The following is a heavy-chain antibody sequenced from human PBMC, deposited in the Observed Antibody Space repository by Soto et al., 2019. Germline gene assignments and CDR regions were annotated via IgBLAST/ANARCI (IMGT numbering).Heavy chain of an antibody. CDR1: GYPLTDFY. V-gene: IGHV1-2*02. CDR3: AREGGAAPGARREWYLDL. D-gene: IGHD6-25*01. Sequence: QVQLVQSGAEVKKPGASVTVSCKTSGYPLTDFYIHWVRQAPGQGLEWMAWINPHTGDTNTALKFQGRVTMTRATSINTAFMELTRLSSDDTAVYYCAREGGAAPGARREWYLDLWGRGTLVSVSS. J-gene: IGHJ2*01. CDR2: INPHTGDT.